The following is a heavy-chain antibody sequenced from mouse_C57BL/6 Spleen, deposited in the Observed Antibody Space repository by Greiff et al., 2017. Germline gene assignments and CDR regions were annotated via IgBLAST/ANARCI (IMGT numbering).Heavy chain of an antibody. D-gene: IGHD1-3*01. CDR1: GYTFTSYW. Sequence: QVQLQQPGAELVMPGASVKLSCKASGYTFTSYWMHWVKQRPGQGLEWIGEIDPSDSYTNYNQKFKGKSTLTVDKSSSTAYMQLSSLTSEDSAVYYCATQGVSGYFFDYWGQGTTLTVSS. CDR2: IDPSDSYT. CDR3: ATQGVSGYFFDY. J-gene: IGHJ2*01. V-gene: IGHV1-69*01.